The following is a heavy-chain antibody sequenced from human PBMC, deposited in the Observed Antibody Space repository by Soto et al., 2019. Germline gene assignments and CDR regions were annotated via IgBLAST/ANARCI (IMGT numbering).Heavy chain of an antibody. Sequence: VQLVESGGGLVQPGGSLRLSCAASGISFSTYSMNWVRQAPGKGLEWVSYISSRSYTIYYIDSVKGRFTISRDNAKSSLYLQMNSLRHEDTAVYYCARGGSSSDNGMDVWGQGTTVTVSS. J-gene: IGHJ6*02. CDR1: GISFSTYS. V-gene: IGHV3-48*02. CDR2: ISSRSYTI. D-gene: IGHD6-6*01. CDR3: ARGGSSSDNGMDV.